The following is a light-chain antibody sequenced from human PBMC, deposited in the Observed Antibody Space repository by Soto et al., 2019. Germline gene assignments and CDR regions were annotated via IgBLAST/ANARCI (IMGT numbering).Light chain of an antibody. V-gene: IGLV1-40*01. J-gene: IGLJ1*01. CDR3: QSYEISLHNYV. CDR1: TSNIGAPYD. Sequence: QSALAQPPSVSGAPGQRVSISCTGSTSNIGAPYDVHWYQHLPGTAPKLLIYGDNNRPSGVPDRFSGSKSGTSASLAITRLQAEDEADYYCQSYEISLHNYVFGTGTKVTV. CDR2: GDN.